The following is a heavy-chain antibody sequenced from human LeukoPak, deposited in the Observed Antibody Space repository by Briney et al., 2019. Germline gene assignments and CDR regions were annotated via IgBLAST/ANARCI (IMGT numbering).Heavy chain of an antibody. V-gene: IGHV3-73*01. CDR3: TRTAAGAFDY. CDR1: GFTFSGSA. Sequence: GGSLRLSCAASGFTFSGSAMHWVRQASGQGREWVGRIRSKANSYATAYAASVKGRFTISRDDSKNTAYLQMNSLKTEDTAVYYCTRTAAGAFDYWRQGTLVTVSS. J-gene: IGHJ4*02. CDR2: IRSKANSYAT. D-gene: IGHD6-13*01.